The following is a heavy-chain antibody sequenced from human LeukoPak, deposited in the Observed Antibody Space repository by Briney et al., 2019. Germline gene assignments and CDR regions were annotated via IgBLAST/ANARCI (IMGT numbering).Heavy chain of an antibody. CDR2: IYYSGST. V-gene: IGHV4-39*07. Sequence: SETLSLTCTVSGGSISSSSYYWGWIRQPPGKGLEWIGSIYYSGSTYYNPSLKSRVTMSVDTSKNQFSLKLSSVTAADTAVYYCARLNDYQGDYWGQGTLVTVSS. D-gene: IGHD4-11*01. J-gene: IGHJ4*02. CDR3: ARLNDYQGDY. CDR1: GGSISSSSYY.